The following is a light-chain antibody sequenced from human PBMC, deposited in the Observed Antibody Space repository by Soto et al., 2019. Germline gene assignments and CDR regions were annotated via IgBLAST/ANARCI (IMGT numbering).Light chain of an antibody. V-gene: IGLV2-14*01. CDR3: SSYTISSTLV. J-gene: IGLJ2*01. CDR2: EVN. CDR1: SSDVGGYNY. Sequence: SALTQPASVSGSPGQSITISCTGTSSDVGGYNYVSWYQQHPGKAPKLMIYEVNDRPSGVSNRFSGSKSGNTASLTISGLQAEDEADYYCSSYTISSTLVFGGGTKVTVL.